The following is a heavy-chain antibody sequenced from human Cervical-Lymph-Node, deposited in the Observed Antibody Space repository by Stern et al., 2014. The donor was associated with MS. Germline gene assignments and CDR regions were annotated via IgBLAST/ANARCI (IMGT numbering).Heavy chain of an antibody. CDR2: ISYDGSNR. CDR1: GFTFGSHA. J-gene: IGHJ5*02. D-gene: IGHD2-2*01. Sequence: VQLVESGGGVVQPGRSLTLSCAASGFTFGSHAFHWVRQAPGKGLEWVALISYDGSNRYYADSVQGRFTISRVNSRSTLYLEMISLTSEYPAMYYWAMGSGIGHCSSLRCQRGQNWFDPWGQGTLVTVSS. CDR3: AMGSGIGHCSSLRCQRGQNWFDP. V-gene: IGHV3-30-3*01.